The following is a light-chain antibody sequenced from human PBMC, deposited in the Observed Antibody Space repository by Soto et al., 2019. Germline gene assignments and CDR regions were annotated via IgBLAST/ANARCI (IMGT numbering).Light chain of an antibody. CDR3: QQYNSYSPT. Sequence: DIQMTQSPSTLSASVGATVIITCRASQSISTWLAWYQQEPGKAPKLLIHKASSLQSGVPSRFSGSGSGTDFTLTISSLHPDDFATYYCQQYNSYSPTFGQGSKVDI. CDR1: QSISTW. CDR2: KAS. J-gene: IGKJ1*01. V-gene: IGKV1-5*03.